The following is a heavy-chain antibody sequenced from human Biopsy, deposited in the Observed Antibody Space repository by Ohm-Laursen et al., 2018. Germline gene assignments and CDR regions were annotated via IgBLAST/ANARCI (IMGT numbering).Heavy chain of an antibody. CDR1: GDSISNDY. CDR3: AKHGSGWTGDDAFHI. J-gene: IGHJ3*02. Sequence: GTLSLTCAVSGDSISNDYWSWIRQSAGQGLEWIGYISYSRDTNYNPSLKSRITISVDTSKNQFSLKLTSATAADTAVYYCAKHGSGWTGDDAFHIWGQGTMVTVSS. V-gene: IGHV4-59*08. D-gene: IGHD6-19*01. CDR2: ISYSRDT.